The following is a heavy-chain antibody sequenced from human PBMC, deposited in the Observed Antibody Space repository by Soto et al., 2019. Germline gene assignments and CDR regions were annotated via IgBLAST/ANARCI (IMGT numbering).Heavy chain of an antibody. D-gene: IGHD7-27*01. Sequence: GGSLRLSCAASGFTFSSYGMHWVRQAPGKGLEWVAVIWYDGSNKYYADSVKGRFTISRDNSKNTLYLQMNSLRAEDTAVYYCARPRLLSNWGWFDYWGQGALVTVSS. J-gene: IGHJ5*01. V-gene: IGHV3-33*08. CDR2: IWYDGSNK. CDR1: GFTFSSYG. CDR3: ARPRLLSNWGWFDY.